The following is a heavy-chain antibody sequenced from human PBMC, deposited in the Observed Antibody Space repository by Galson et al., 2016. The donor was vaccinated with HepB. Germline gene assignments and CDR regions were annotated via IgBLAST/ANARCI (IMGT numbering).Heavy chain of an antibody. Sequence: SLRLSCAASGFTFSSYGMLWVRQTPGQGLEWVAIISNDGSSERYADSVKGRFTFSRDNSKNTVYLQMNSLRVADTAVYYCAKANAPDGYYLDYWGQGTLVTVSS. D-gene: IGHD3-22*01. J-gene: IGHJ4*02. CDR2: ISNDGSSE. CDR3: AKANAPDGYYLDY. V-gene: IGHV3-30*18. CDR1: GFTFSSYG.